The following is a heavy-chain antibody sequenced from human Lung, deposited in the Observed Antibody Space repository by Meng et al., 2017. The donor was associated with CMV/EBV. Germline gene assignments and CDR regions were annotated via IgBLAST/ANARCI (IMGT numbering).Heavy chain of an antibody. CDR1: GFTFDDYA. V-gene: IGHV3-20*04. Sequence: GGSLTLSCAASGFTFDDYAMRWVRQVPGKGLEWVSGINWNGGSTRYVDSVKGRFTISRDNAKNSLYLQMNSLRAEDTAFYYCARVWQQLEYYFDYWGQGAXVTVSS. CDR2: INWNGGST. D-gene: IGHD6-13*01. CDR3: ARVWQQLEYYFDY. J-gene: IGHJ4*02.